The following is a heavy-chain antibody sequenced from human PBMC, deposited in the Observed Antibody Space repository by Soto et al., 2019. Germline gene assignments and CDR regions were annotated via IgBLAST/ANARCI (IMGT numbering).Heavy chain of an antibody. D-gene: IGHD3-10*01. CDR3: ARERRFLSEPLDI. CDR1: GDIVVSNTAT. J-gene: IGHJ3*02. CDR2: TYYRSQWHN. V-gene: IGHV6-1*01. Sequence: SQTLALACAISGDIVVSNTATWNWIRQSPSRGLEWLGRTYYRSQWHNDYAESVKSRITINPDTSKNQFSLQLNSVTPEDTAVYHRARERRFLSEPLDISARGTMVTVSS.